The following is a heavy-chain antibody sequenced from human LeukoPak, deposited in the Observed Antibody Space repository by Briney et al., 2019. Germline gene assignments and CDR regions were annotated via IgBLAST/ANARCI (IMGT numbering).Heavy chain of an antibody. V-gene: IGHV4-59*12. Sequence: SETLSLTCTVSGGSISSYYWSWIRQPPGKGLEWIGFIYSSGSTDYNPSLKSRVTISVDTSKNQFSLKLSSVTAADTAVYYCARDPRDILTGWAFDIWGQGTMVTVSS. J-gene: IGHJ3*02. CDR2: IYSSGST. CDR1: GGSISSYY. CDR3: ARDPRDILTGWAFDI. D-gene: IGHD3-9*01.